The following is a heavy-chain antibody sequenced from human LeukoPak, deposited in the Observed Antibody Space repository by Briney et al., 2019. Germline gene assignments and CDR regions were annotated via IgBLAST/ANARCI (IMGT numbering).Heavy chain of an antibody. CDR3: ARETEVRVPYY. D-gene: IGHD2-21*02. J-gene: IGHJ4*02. V-gene: IGHV3-30-3*01. CDR1: GFTFSSYA. CDR2: ISYDGSNK. Sequence: GGSLRLSCAASGFTFSSYAMHWVRQAPGKGLEWVAVISYDGSNKYYADSVKGRFTISRDNSKNTLYLQMNSLRAEDTAVYYCARETEVRVPYYWGQGTLVTVSS.